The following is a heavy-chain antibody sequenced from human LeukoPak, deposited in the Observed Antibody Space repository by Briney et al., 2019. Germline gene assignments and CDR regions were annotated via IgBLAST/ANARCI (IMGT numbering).Heavy chain of an antibody. CDR1: GFTFSSYG. Sequence: PGGSLRLSCAASGFTFSSYGMHWVRQAPGKGLEWVVVISHDGSNKNYADSVKGRFTISRDNSKNTLYLQMNSLRPEDTAVYYCAKPVAGTVYYFDYWGQGTLVTVSS. CDR3: AKPVAGTVYYFDY. CDR2: ISHDGSNK. J-gene: IGHJ4*02. V-gene: IGHV3-30*18. D-gene: IGHD6-19*01.